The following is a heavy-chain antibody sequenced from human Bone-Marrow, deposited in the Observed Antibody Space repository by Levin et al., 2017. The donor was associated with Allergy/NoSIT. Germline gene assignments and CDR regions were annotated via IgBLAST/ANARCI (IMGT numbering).Heavy chain of an antibody. CDR3: ARVKRFLEWLSPDY. Sequence: GESLKISCKASGYTFTSYAMNWVRQAPGQGLEWMGWINTNTGNPTYAQGFTGRFVFSLDTSVSTAYLQISSLKAEDTAVYYCARVKRFLEWLSPDYWGQGTLVTVSS. J-gene: IGHJ4*02. CDR1: GYTFTSYA. CDR2: INTNTGNP. V-gene: IGHV7-4-1*02. D-gene: IGHD3-3*01.